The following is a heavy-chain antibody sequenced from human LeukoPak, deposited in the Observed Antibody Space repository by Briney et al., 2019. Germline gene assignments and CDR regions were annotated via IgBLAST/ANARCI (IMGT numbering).Heavy chain of an antibody. V-gene: IGHV4-39*07. CDR3: ARDQGRYYYMDV. CDR1: GGSIRSTYY. Sequence: SETLSLTCTVSGGSIRSTYYWGWIRQPPGKGLEWIGSIYYSGNTYYNPSLESRVTISVDTSKNQFSLKLSSVTAADTAVYYCARDQGRYYYMDVWGKGTTVTVSS. J-gene: IGHJ6*03. CDR2: IYYSGNT.